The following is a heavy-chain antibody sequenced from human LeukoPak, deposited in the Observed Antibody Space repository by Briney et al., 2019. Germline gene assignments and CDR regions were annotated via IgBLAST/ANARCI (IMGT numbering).Heavy chain of an antibody. CDR2: INHSVST. Sequence: SETLSLTCAVYGGSFSGYYWSWISQPPGKCPEWFGEINHSVSTNYNPSLKSRVTISVDTSKNQFSLKLNSVTAADTAVYYCARDGAQYDSLDYEGEYYYYFGMDVWGQGATVTVSS. CDR3: ARDGAQYDSLDYEGEYYYYFGMDV. D-gene: IGHD3-22*01. V-gene: IGHV4-34*01. J-gene: IGHJ6*02. CDR1: GGSFSGYY.